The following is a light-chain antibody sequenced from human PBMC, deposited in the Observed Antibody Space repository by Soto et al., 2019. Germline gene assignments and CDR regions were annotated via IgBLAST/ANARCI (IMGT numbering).Light chain of an antibody. CDR2: EVS. Sequence: QSALTQPASVSGSPGQSITISCTGTSSDVGGYNYVSWYQQHPGKAQKLIIYEVSNRPSGVSNRFSGSKSGNTASLTISGLQAEDEADYYCNSYTSKSTGVFGTGTKVTVL. J-gene: IGLJ1*01. V-gene: IGLV2-14*01. CDR1: SSDVGGYNY. CDR3: NSYTSKSTGV.